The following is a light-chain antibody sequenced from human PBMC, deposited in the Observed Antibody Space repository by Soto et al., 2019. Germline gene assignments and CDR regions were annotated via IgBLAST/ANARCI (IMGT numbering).Light chain of an antibody. Sequence: EIVVTQSPGILSVSPGDRATLSCRASQSVGKNLAWYQQKPGQAPTLLIYAASTRATGLPARFSGSGSGTDFTLPISSLQSEDFAVYYCQEYSKWPLFTFGPGTRVD. J-gene: IGKJ3*01. CDR1: QSVGKN. CDR2: AAS. V-gene: IGKV3-15*01. CDR3: QEYSKWPLFT.